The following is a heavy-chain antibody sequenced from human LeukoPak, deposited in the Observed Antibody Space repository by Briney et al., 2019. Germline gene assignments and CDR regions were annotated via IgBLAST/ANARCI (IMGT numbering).Heavy chain of an antibody. CDR3: ARQYCSGGNCYNHNWFDP. CDR2: IYPGDSDT. D-gene: IGHD2-15*01. J-gene: IGHJ5*02. V-gene: IGHV5-51*01. CDR1: GYSFTNYW. Sequence: GESLKISCKGSGYSFTNYWIGWVRQMPGKGLEWMGTIYPGDSDTRYSPFFQGQVTISADKSISAAYLQWSSLKASDTAMYYCARQYCSGGNCYNHNWFDPWGQGTLVTVSS.